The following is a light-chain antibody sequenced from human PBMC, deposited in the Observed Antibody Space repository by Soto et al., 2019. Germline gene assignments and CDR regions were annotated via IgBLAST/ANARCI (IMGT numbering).Light chain of an antibody. CDR1: KLGDKY. CDR2: QDS. CDR3: QAWDSSTAPGG. V-gene: IGLV3-1*01. Sequence: SYELTQPPSVSVSPGQTASITCSGDKLGDKYACWYQQKPGQSPVLVIYQDSKRPSGIPERFSGSNSGNTATLTISGTQAMDEADYYCQAWDSSTAPGGFGNGTKVTVL. J-gene: IGLJ1*01.